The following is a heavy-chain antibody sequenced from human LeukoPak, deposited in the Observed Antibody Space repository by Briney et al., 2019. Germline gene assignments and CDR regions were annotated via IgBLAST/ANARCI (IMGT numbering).Heavy chain of an antibody. CDR1: GYTFTGYY. J-gene: IGHJ4*02. V-gene: IGHV1-2*02. D-gene: IGHD5-24*01. CDR2: INPNSGGT. Sequence: GASVKVSCKASGYTFTGYYMHWVRQAPGQGLEWMGWINPNSGGTNYAQKFQGRVTMTRDTSISAVYMELSSLRSDDTAVYYCARDGTGVYNLVQYWGQGTLVTVSS. CDR3: ARDGTGVYNLVQY.